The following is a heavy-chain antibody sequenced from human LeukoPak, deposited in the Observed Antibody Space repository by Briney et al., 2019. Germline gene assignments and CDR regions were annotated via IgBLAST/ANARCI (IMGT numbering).Heavy chain of an antibody. D-gene: IGHD3-16*02. J-gene: IGHJ3*02. CDR3: ASLSQYDYVWGSYRHVAFDI. Sequence: GASVKVSCKASGDTFTSYYIHWVRQAPGQGLEWMGIINPSSGSTSYAQKFQGRVTITADESTSTAYMELSSLRSEDTAVYYCASLSQYDYVWGSYRHVAFDIWGQGTMVTVSS. CDR1: GDTFTSYY. CDR2: INPSSGST. V-gene: IGHV1-46*01.